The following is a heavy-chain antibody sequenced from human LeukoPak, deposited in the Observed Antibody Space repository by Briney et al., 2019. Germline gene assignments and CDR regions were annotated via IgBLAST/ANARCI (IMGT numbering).Heavy chain of an antibody. D-gene: IGHD3-10*01. CDR2: IYYSGST. Sequence: SETLSLTCTVSGGSISSGGYYWSWIRQHPGKSLEWIGYIYYSGSTYYNPSLKSRVTISVDTSKNQFSLKLSSVTAADTAVYYCASAPGREYYYYVDVWGKGTTVTVSS. CDR1: GGSISSGGYY. CDR3: ASAPGREYYYYVDV. J-gene: IGHJ6*03. V-gene: IGHV4-31*03.